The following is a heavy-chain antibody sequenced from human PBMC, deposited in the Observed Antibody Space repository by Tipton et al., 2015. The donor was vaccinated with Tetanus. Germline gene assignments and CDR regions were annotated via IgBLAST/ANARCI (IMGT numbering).Heavy chain of an antibody. CDR2: IYYSGIT. D-gene: IGHD5-18*01. J-gene: IGHJ6*02. CDR1: GGSISSSSYY. CDR3: ARHRLTGDTEYGMDV. V-gene: IGHV4-39*01. Sequence: TLSLTCTVSGGSISSSSYYWGWVRQPPGKGLEWIGKIYYSGITYYNPSLKSRVTISVDTSKNQFSLELSSVTAADTAVYYCARHRLTGDTEYGMDVWGQGTTVTVSS.